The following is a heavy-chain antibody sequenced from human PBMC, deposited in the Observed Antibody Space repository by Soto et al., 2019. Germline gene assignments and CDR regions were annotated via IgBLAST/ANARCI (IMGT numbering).Heavy chain of an antibody. CDR3: ATPPTDYLDSSGHHEYAS. Sequence: EVQLVESGGGLVQPGGSLRLSCAASGFNFNTYTMTWVRQAPGKGPEWLSYITSNSATIYYAESVKGRFTVSRDNAKSSLYLQMNSLRGEDTAVYYCATPPTDYLDSSGHHEYASWGRGTLVTVSS. CDR2: ITSNSATI. CDR1: GFNFNTYT. V-gene: IGHV3-48*01. J-gene: IGHJ4*02. D-gene: IGHD3-22*01.